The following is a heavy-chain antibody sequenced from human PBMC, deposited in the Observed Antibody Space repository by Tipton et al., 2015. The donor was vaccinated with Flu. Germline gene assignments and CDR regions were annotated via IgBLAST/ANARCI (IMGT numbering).Heavy chain of an antibody. CDR2: IYYSGST. V-gene: IGHV4-59*01. Sequence: LRLSCSVSGGSISSYYWSWIRQPPGKGLEWIGYIYYSGSTNYNPSLKSRVTISVDTSKNQFSLKLSSVTAADTAVYYCARDTSGSYYYFDYWGQGTLVTVSS. CDR3: ARDTSGSYYYFDY. J-gene: IGHJ4*02. CDR1: GGSISSYY. D-gene: IGHD1-26*01.